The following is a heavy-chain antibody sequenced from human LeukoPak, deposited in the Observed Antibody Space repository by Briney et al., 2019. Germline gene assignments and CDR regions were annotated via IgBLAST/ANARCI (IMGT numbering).Heavy chain of an antibody. CDR2: IYSGGTT. Sequence: GWSLRLSCAASGFTVSGNYMSWVRQFPGKGLEWVSVIYSGGTTNYADSVKGRFTISRDYSKNTLYLQMNSLRPEDTAVYYCATRFSEQSWGQGTLVTVSS. V-gene: IGHV3-66*02. CDR1: GFTVSGNY. CDR3: ATRFSEQS. D-gene: IGHD3-3*01. J-gene: IGHJ4*02.